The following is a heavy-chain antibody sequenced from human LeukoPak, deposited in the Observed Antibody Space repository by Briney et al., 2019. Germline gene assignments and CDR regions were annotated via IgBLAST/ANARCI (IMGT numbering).Heavy chain of an antibody. Sequence: PGGSLRLSCAASGFTFSSYAMSWVRQAPGKGLEWVSGISGSGGSTYYADSVKGRFTISRDDTKNTLYLQMNSPRCEDTAVYYCAKAVSGSYSFDYWGQGTLVTVSS. CDR3: AKAVSGSYSFDY. J-gene: IGHJ4*02. V-gene: IGHV3-23*01. D-gene: IGHD1-26*01. CDR2: ISGSGGST. CDR1: GFTFSSYA.